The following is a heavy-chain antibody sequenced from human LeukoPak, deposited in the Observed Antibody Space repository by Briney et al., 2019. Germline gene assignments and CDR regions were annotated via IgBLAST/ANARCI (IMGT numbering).Heavy chain of an antibody. CDR1: GGSISSSSYY. V-gene: IGHV4-39*01. Sequence: PSETLSLTCTVSGGSISSSSYYWGWIRQPPEKGLEWIGSIYYSGSTYYNPSLKSRVTISVDTSKNQFSLKLSSVIAADTAVYYCARVGSGCSSTSCYSAYYYYYMDVWGKGTTVTVSS. CDR3: ARVGSGCSSTSCYSAYYYYYMDV. J-gene: IGHJ6*03. CDR2: IYYSGST. D-gene: IGHD2-2*02.